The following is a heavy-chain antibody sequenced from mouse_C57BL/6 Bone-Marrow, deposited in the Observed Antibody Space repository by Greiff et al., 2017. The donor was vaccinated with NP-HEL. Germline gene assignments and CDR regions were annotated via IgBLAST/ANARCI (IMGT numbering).Heavy chain of an antibody. CDR2: ISDGGSYT. Sequence: EVHLVESGGGLVKPGGSLKLSCAASGFTFSSYAMSWVRQTPEKRLEWVATISDGGSYTYYPDNVKGRFTISRDNAKNNLYLQMSHLKSEDTAMYYCACITNTPYYAMDYWGQGTSVTVSS. D-gene: IGHD1-1*01. CDR3: ACITNTPYYAMDY. CDR1: GFTFSSYA. J-gene: IGHJ4*01. V-gene: IGHV5-4*01.